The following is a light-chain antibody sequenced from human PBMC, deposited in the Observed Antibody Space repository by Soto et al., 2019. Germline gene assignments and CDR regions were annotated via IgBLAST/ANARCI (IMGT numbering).Light chain of an antibody. CDR2: GAS. CDR3: QQYNNWPLT. CDR1: QSVSNN. Sequence: EIVMTQSPATLSVSPGESATLSCRASQSVSNNLAWYQQKPGQAPRLLIYGASARATGIPARFSGSGSGTEFTLTISSLQSEDFAVYCCQQYNNWPLTFGGGTKVEIK. V-gene: IGKV3-15*01. J-gene: IGKJ4*01.